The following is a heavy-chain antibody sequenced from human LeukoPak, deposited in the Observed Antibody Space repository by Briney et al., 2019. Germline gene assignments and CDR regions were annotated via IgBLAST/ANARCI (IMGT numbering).Heavy chain of an antibody. Sequence: SVKVSCKASGGTFSSYAISWVRQAPGQGLEWMGGIIPIFGTANYAQKFQGSVTITADESTSTAYMELSSLRSEDTAVYYCARAYSGYSRYNWCDPWGQGTLVTVSS. J-gene: IGHJ5*02. CDR1: GGTFSSYA. V-gene: IGHV1-69*01. CDR2: IIPIFGTA. CDR3: ARAYSGYSRYNWCDP. D-gene: IGHD3-22*01.